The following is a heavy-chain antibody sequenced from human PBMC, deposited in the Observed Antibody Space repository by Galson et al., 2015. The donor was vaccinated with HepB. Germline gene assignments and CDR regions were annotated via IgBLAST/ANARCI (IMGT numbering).Heavy chain of an antibody. CDR3: AKDQGKIAVAGWRDDY. D-gene: IGHD6-19*01. CDR2: ISYDGSNK. J-gene: IGHJ4*02. V-gene: IGHV3-30*18. CDR1: GFTFSSYS. Sequence: SLRLSCAASGFTFSSYSMHWVRQAPGKGLEWVAVISYDGSNKYYADSVKGRFTISRDNSKNTLYLQMNSLRAEDAAVYYCAKDQGKIAVAGWRDDYWGQGTLVTVSS.